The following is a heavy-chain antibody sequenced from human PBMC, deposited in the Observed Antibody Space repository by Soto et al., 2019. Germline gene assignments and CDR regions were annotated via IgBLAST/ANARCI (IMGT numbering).Heavy chain of an antibody. V-gene: IGHV3-23*01. CDR2: ISGSGGST. D-gene: IGHD2-15*01. Sequence: KGLEWVPAISGSGGSTYYADSVKGRFTISRDNSTNTLYLQMNSLKSDDTALFFFPTEDGIRDTVPVSAFLLNRSSDL. J-gene: IGHJ2*01. CDR3: PTEDGIRDTVPVSAFLLNRSSDL.